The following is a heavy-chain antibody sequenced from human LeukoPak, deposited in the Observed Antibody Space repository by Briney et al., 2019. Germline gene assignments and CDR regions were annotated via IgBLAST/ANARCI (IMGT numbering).Heavy chain of an antibody. CDR1: GGSFSGYY. CDR3: ARRGLRGNYYDSSGFFHYFDY. CDR2: INHSGST. V-gene: IGHV4-34*01. Sequence: SETLSLTCAVYGGSFSGYYWSWIRQPPGKGLEWIGEINHSGSTNYNPSLKSRVTISVDTSKNQFSLKLSSVTAADTAVYYCARRGLRGNYYDSSGFFHYFDYWGQGTLVTVSS. D-gene: IGHD3-22*01. J-gene: IGHJ4*02.